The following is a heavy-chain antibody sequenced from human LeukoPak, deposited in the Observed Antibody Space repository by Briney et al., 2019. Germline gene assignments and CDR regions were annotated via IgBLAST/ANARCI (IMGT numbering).Heavy chain of an antibody. CDR1: GFTFDDYA. Sequence: GRSLRLSCAASGFTFDDYATHWVRQAPGKGLEWVSGISWNSGSIGYADSVKGRFTISRDNAKNSLYLQMNSLRAEDTALYYCAKDGIAAATGSPSFDYWGQGTLVTVSS. D-gene: IGHD6-13*01. J-gene: IGHJ4*02. CDR2: ISWNSGSI. V-gene: IGHV3-9*01. CDR3: AKDGIAAATGSPSFDY.